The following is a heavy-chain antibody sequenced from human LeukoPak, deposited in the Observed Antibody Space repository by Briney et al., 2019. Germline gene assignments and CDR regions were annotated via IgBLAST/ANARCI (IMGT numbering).Heavy chain of an antibody. CDR2: ISSSGSSI. CDR3: ARIGAYYDLDY. D-gene: IGHD3-22*01. Sequence: GGSLRLSCAASGFTFISYEMNWVRQAPGKGLEWVSYISSSGSSIYYADSVKGRFAISRDNAKNSLYLQMNSLRAEDTAVYYCARIGAYYDLDYWGQGTLVTVSS. J-gene: IGHJ4*02. CDR1: GFTFISYE. V-gene: IGHV3-48*03.